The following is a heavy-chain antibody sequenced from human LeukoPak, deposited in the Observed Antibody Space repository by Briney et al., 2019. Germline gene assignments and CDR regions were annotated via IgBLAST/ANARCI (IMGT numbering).Heavy chain of an antibody. J-gene: IGHJ5*02. CDR2: IYYSGST. Sequence: SETLSLTCTVSGGSISSSSYYWGWIRQPPGKGLEWIGSIYYSGSTYYNPSLKSRVTISVDTSKNQFSLKLSSVPAADTAVYYCARPAGVGAYKRWFDPWGQGTLVTVSS. CDR3: ARPAGVGAYKRWFDP. D-gene: IGHD1-26*01. CDR1: GGSISSSSYY. V-gene: IGHV4-39*01.